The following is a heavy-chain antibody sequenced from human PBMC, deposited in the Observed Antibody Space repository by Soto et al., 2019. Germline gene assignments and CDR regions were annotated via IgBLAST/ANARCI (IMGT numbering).Heavy chain of an antibody. J-gene: IGHJ6*02. D-gene: IGHD6-6*01. Sequence: PSETLSLTCTVSGGSISSYYWSWIRQPPGKGLEWIGYIYYSGSTNYNPSLKSRVTISVDTSKNQFSLKLSSVTAADTAVYYCARDLAARPFYYYGMDVWGQGTAVTSP. CDR3: ARDLAARPFYYYGMDV. V-gene: IGHV4-59*01. CDR1: GGSISSYY. CDR2: IYYSGST.